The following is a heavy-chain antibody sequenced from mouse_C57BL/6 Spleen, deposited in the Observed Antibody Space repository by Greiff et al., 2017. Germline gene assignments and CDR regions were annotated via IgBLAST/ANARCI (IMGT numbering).Heavy chain of an antibody. D-gene: IGHD1-1*01. Sequence: QVQLQQPGAELVRPGSSVKLSCKASGYTFTSYWMHWVKQRPIQGLEWIGNIDPSDSETHYNQKFKDKATLTVDKSSSTAYMQRSSLTSEDSAVSYCGRDYDWYFDVWGTGTTVTVSS. CDR1: GYTFTSYW. V-gene: IGHV1-52*01. J-gene: IGHJ1*03. CDR3: GRDYDWYFDV. CDR2: IDPSDSET.